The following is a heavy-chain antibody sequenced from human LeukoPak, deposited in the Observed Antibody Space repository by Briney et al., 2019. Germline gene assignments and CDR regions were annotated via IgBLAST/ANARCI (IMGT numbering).Heavy chain of an antibody. CDR2: ISSSGSTI. D-gene: IGHD2-2*01. Sequence: PGGSLRLSCAASGFTFSDYYMSWIRQAPGKGLEWVSYISSSGSTIYYADSVKGRFTISRDNAKNSLYLQMNSLRAEDTAVYYCARDLLIVVVPAAQRGDYWGQGTLVTVSS. J-gene: IGHJ4*02. CDR1: GFTFSDYY. V-gene: IGHV3-11*01. CDR3: ARDLLIVVVPAAQRGDY.